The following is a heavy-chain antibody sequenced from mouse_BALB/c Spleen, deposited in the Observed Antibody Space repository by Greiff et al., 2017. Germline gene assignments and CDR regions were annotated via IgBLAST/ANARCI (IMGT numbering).Heavy chain of an antibody. Sequence: EVMLVESGGGLVQPGGSMKLSCVASGFTFSNYWMNWVRQSPEKGLEWVAEIRLKSNNYATHYAESVKGRFTISRDDSKSSVYLQMNNLRAEDTGIYYCTRGGDYYGSPSWFAYWGQGTLVTVSA. J-gene: IGHJ3*01. V-gene: IGHV6-6*02. CDR3: TRGGDYYGSPSWFAY. CDR2: IRLKSNNYAT. CDR1: GFTFSNYW. D-gene: IGHD1-1*01.